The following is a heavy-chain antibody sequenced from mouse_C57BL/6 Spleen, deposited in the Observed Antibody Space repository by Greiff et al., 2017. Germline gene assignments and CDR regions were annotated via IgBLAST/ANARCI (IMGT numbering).Heavy chain of an antibody. CDR2: IYPGSGST. J-gene: IGHJ2*01. V-gene: IGHV1-55*01. Sequence: QVQLQQPGAELVKPGASVKMSCKASGYTFTSYWITWVKQRPGQGLEWIGDIYPGSGSTNYNEKFKSKATLTVDTSSSTAYMQISSLTSEDSAVYYCARGFYGSSPYYFDYWGQGTTLTVSS. D-gene: IGHD1-1*01. CDR3: ARGFYGSSPYYFDY. CDR1: GYTFTSYW.